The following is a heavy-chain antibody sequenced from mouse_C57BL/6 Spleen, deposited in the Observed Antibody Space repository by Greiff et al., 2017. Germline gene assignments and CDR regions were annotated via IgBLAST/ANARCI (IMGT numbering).Heavy chain of an antibody. CDR3: TTLLRWPFDY. V-gene: IGHV14-4*01. D-gene: IGHD1-1*01. Sequence: VQLQQSGAELVRPGASVKLSCTASGFNIKDDYMHWVKQRPEQSLEWIGWIDPENGDTEYASKFQGKATITADTSSNTAYLQLSSLTSEDTAVYYCTTLLRWPFDYWGQGTTLTVSS. J-gene: IGHJ2*01. CDR1: GFNIKDDY. CDR2: IDPENGDT.